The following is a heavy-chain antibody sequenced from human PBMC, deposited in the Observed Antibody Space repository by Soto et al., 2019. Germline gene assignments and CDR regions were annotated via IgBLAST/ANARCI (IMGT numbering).Heavy chain of an antibody. CDR1: GGTFSSYA. Sequence: QVQLVQSGAEVKKPGSSVKVSCKASGGTFSSYAISWVRQAPGQGLEWMGGIIPIFGTANYAQKFQGRVTITADESTSPDYMELSSLRSEGTAVYYCARRTRAFDYYYGMDVWGQGTTVTVSS. V-gene: IGHV1-69*12. CDR3: ARRTRAFDYYYGMDV. CDR2: IIPIFGTA. J-gene: IGHJ6*02.